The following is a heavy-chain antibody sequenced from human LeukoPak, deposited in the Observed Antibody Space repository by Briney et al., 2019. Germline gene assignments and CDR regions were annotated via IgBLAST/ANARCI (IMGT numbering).Heavy chain of an antibody. CDR2: VSHSAGT. CDR1: GGSFRGYY. D-gene: IGHD3-22*01. V-gene: IGHV4-34*01. CDR3: ARVGDTSSYYYYFDF. Sequence: SETLSLTCAVFGGSFRGYYWSWLRQTPGKGLEWIGDVSHSAGTNYNPSLKSRVTISLDTSRNQFSLKLTSVTDADTSMYYCARVGDTSSYYYYFDFWGHGTLATVSS. J-gene: IGHJ4*01.